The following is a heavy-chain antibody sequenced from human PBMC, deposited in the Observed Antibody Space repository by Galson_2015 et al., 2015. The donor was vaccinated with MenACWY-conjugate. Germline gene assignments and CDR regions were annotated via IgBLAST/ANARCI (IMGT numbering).Heavy chain of an antibody. D-gene: IGHD2/OR15-2a*01. Sequence: SLRLSCAASGFTFSSYGMHWVRQAPGKGLEWVAVISYDGSNKCYADSVKGRFTISRDNSKNTLYLQMNSLRAEDTAVYYCAKNRATDYYGMDVWGQGTTVTVSS. CDR2: ISYDGSNK. CDR3: AKNRATDYYGMDV. CDR1: GFTFSSYG. V-gene: IGHV3-30*18. J-gene: IGHJ6*02.